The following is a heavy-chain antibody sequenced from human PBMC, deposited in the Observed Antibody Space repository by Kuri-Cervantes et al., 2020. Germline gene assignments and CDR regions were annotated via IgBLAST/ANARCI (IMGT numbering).Heavy chain of an antibody. CDR2: ISYDGSNK. V-gene: IGHV3-30*06. Sequence: GESLKISCAASGSTFSSYGMHWVRQAPGKGLEWVAVISYDGSNKYYADSVKGRFTISRDNSKNTLYLQMNSLRAEDTAVYFCARDRVLGGYCSGGSCGSYMDVWGKGTTVTVSS. J-gene: IGHJ6*03. CDR1: GSTFSSYG. D-gene: IGHD2-15*01. CDR3: ARDRVLGGYCSGGSCGSYMDV.